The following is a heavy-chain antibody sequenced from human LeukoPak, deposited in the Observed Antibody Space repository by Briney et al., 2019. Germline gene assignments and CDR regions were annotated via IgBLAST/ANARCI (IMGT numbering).Heavy chain of an antibody. V-gene: IGHV4-4*07. D-gene: IGHD3-9*01. CDR2: IYTSGST. J-gene: IGHJ6*03. CDR1: GGSISSYY. CDR3: AREVTYYDILTGYYYYYMDV. Sequence: SETLSLTCTVSGGSISSYYWSWIRQPAGKGLEWIGRIYTSGSTNYNPSLKSRVTMSVDTSKNQFSLKLSSVTAADTAVYYCAREVTYYDILTGYYYYYMDVWGKGTTVTISS.